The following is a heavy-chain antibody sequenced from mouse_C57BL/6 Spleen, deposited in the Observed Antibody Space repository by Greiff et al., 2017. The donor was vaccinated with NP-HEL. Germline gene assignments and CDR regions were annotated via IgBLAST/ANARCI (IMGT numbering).Heavy chain of an antibody. V-gene: IGHV5-17*01. CDR2: ISSGSSTI. D-gene: IGHD1-1*01. Sequence: EVKLVESGGGLVKPGGSLKLSCAASGFTFSDYGMHWVRQAPEKGLEWVAYISSGSSTIYYADTVKGRFTISRDNAKNTLFLQMTSLRSEDTAMYYCARPGPPYYYGLDYWGQGTTLTVSS. CDR1: GFTFSDYG. J-gene: IGHJ2*01. CDR3: ARPGPPYYYGLDY.